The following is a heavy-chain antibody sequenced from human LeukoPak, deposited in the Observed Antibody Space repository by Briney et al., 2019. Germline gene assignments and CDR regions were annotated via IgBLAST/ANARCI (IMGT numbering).Heavy chain of an antibody. CDR1: GYTFTGYY. Sequence: ASVKVSCKASGYTFTGYYMHWVRQAPGQGLEWMGWINPETGYTNYRQNIQDRVTVTRDTSTSTVYMELSSLRSDDTAVYYCARDRNSGSYSWFGPWGQGTLVTVSS. CDR3: ARDRNSGSYSWFGP. CDR2: INPETGYT. V-gene: IGHV1-2*02. J-gene: IGHJ5*02. D-gene: IGHD1-26*01.